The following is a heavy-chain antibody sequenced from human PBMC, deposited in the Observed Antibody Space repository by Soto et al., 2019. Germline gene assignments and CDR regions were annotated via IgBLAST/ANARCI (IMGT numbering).Heavy chain of an antibody. D-gene: IGHD3-10*01. Sequence: ASVTVSCKASGYTFTSYAMHWVRQAPGQRLEWMGWINAGNGNTKYSQKFQGRVTITRDTSASTAYMELSSLRAEDTAVYYCARDGNYYGSGNTYFDYWGQGTLVTVSS. CDR2: INAGNGNT. CDR1: GYTFTSYA. V-gene: IGHV1-3*01. J-gene: IGHJ4*02. CDR3: ARDGNYYGSGNTYFDY.